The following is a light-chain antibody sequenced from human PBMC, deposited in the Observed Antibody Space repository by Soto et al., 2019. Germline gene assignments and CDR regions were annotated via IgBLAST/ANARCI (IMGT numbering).Light chain of an antibody. Sequence: QSVLTQPASVSGSPGQSITISCTGTSSDVGGYNYVSWYQHHPGKAPKLMIYDVTNRPSGVSNRFSGSKSGNTASLTISGLQAEDEADYYCTSYTTSSPYVVFGGGTKLTFL. CDR1: SSDVGGYNY. CDR3: TSYTTSSPYVV. V-gene: IGLV2-14*03. J-gene: IGLJ2*01. CDR2: DVT.